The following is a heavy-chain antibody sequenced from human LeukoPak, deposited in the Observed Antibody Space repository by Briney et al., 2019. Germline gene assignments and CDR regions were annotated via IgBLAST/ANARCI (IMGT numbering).Heavy chain of an antibody. V-gene: IGHV3-30*18. CDR3: AKGGYANLWYFDY. D-gene: IGHD6-25*01. CDR1: GFTFSNYG. Sequence: GGSLRLSCAASGFTFSNYGMQWVRQAPGKGLEWVALISYDGSNKYYADSVKGRFTISRDNSKNTLYLQMSSLRAEDTAVYYCAKGGYANLWYFDYWGQGTLVTVSS. CDR2: ISYDGSNK. J-gene: IGHJ4*02.